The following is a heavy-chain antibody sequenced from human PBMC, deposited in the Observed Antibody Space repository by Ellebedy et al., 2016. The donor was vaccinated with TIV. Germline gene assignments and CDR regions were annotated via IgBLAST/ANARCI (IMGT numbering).Heavy chain of an antibody. J-gene: IGHJ4*02. CDR1: GFSFSNYW. D-gene: IGHD3-16*01. CDR3: ARGGKGGSYIDY. Sequence: GESLKISCAASGFSFSNYWIHWARQVPGKGLLWVSRTNTDGTSTTYADSVKGRFTISRDNTKKKVLLQMSSLRAEDTGLYYCARGGKGGSYIDYWGQGTLVTVSS. CDR2: TNTDGTST. V-gene: IGHV3-74*01.